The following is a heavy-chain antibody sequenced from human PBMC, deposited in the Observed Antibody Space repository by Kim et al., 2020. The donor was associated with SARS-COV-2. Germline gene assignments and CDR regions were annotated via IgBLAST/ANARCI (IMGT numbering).Heavy chain of an antibody. CDR3: ARTLLKVRYFDLVVTGNFDY. J-gene: IGHJ4*02. V-gene: IGHV1-3*01. Sequence: ASVKVSCKASGYTFTSYAMHWVRQAPGQRLEWMGWINAGNGNTKYSQKFQGRVTITRDTSASTAYMELSSLRSEDTAVYYCARTLLKVRYFDLVVTGNFDYWGQGTLVTVSS. CDR2: INAGNGNT. CDR1: GYTFTSYA. D-gene: IGHD3-9*01.